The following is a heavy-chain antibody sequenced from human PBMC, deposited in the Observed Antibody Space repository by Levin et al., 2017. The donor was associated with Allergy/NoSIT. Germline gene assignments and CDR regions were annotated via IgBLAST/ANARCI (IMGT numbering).Heavy chain of an antibody. J-gene: IGHJ6*02. V-gene: IGHV1-2*02. Sequence: ASVKVSCKASGYTFTGYYMHWVRQAPGQGLEWMGWINPNSGGTNYAQKFQGRVTMTRDTSISTAYMELSRLRSDDTAVYYCARAVGAAAGTSYYGMDGWGQGTTVTVSS. CDR3: ARAVGAAAGTSYYGMDG. CDR1: GYTFTGYY. D-gene: IGHD6-13*01. CDR2: INPNSGGT.